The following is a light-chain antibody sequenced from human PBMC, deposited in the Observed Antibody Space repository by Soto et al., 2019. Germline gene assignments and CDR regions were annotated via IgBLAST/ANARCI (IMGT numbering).Light chain of an antibody. CDR1: QSVTSN. V-gene: IGKV3-15*01. CDR3: QQYNIWPPIT. CDR2: DAS. Sequence: EIVMTQSPATLSVSPGERATLSCRASQSVTSNLAWYQQKAGQAPRLLILDASTRATGVAARFSGSGSGTEFTLTISSLQSEDSAVYYCQQYNIWPPITFGQGTRLEI. J-gene: IGKJ5*01.